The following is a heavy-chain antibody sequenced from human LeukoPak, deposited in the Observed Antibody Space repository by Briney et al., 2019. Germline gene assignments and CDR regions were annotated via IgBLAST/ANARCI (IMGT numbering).Heavy chain of an antibody. CDR1: GFTFSSYA. V-gene: IGHV3-23*01. CDR2: FSGSGGST. D-gene: IGHD3-22*01. J-gene: IGHJ4*02. CDR3: AKDIAPYYDSSGQADY. Sequence: GGSLRLSCATSGFTFSSYAMSWVRQAPGKGLKWSSAFSGSGGSTYYADSVKGRFTISRDNSKNTLYLQMNSLRAEDTAVYYCAKDIAPYYDSSGQADYWGQGTLVTVSS.